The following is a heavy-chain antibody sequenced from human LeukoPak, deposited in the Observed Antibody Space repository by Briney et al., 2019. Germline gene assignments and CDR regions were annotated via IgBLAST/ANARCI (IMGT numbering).Heavy chain of an antibody. CDR3: ARSASNPYGSGSYLFDY. V-gene: IGHV1-46*01. CDR2: INPSGGST. J-gene: IGHJ4*02. D-gene: IGHD3-10*01. CDR1: GYTFTSYY. Sequence: GASVKVSCKASGYTFTSYYMHWVRQAPGQGLEWMGIINPSGGSTSYAQKFQGRVTMTRDTSTSTVYMELSRLRSDDTAVYYCARSASNPYGSGSYLFDYWGQGTLVTVFS.